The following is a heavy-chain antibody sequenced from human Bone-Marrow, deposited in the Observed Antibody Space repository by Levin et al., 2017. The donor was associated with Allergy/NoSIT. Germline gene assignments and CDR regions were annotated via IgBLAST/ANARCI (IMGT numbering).Heavy chain of an antibody. Sequence: PGGSLRLSCAASGFTFSSYWMSWVRQAPGKGLEWVANIKQDGSEKYYVDSVKGRFTISRDNAKNSLYLQMNSLRAEDTAVYYCAREYSSSWYRMGFDPWGQGTLVTVSS. CDR2: IKQDGSEK. J-gene: IGHJ5*02. D-gene: IGHD6-13*01. CDR1: GFTFSSYW. V-gene: IGHV3-7*01. CDR3: AREYSSSWYRMGFDP.